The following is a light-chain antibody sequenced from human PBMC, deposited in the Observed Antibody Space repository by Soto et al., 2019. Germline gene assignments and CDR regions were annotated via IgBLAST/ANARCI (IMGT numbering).Light chain of an antibody. Sequence: DIQLTQSPSFLSASVGDRVTLTCRASQDISSHLAWYQQKPGKAPKLLIYAASTLQSGVPSGFGGSGSGTEFTLTITSLQPEDFATYYCQQVKNYPLTFGGGTKVEIK. CDR2: AAS. J-gene: IGKJ4*01. V-gene: IGKV1-9*01. CDR1: QDISSH. CDR3: QQVKNYPLT.